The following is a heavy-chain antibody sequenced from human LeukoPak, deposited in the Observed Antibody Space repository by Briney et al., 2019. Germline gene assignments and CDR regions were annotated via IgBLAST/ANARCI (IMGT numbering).Heavy chain of an antibody. CDR3: ARFIAAPYYFDY. J-gene: IGHJ4*02. CDR2: ISYDGSNK. CDR1: GFTFSSYA. D-gene: IGHD6-13*01. Sequence: GGSLRLSCAASGFTFSSYAMHWVRQAPGKGLEWVAVISYDGSNKYYADSVKGRFTISRDNAKNSLYLQMNSLRAEDTAVYYCARFIAAPYYFDYWGRGTLVTVSS. V-gene: IGHV3-30*04.